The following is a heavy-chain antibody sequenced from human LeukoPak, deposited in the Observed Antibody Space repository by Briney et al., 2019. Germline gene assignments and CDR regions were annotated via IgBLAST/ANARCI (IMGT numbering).Heavy chain of an antibody. CDR2: IYPGDSDT. V-gene: IGHV5-51*01. D-gene: IGHD3-10*01. Sequence: GESLKISCKGSGYSFTSYWIGWVRQMPGKGLEWMGIIYPGDSDTRNSPSFQGQVTISADKSISTAYLQWSSLKASDTAMYYCARPADYYGSGSYYNVPPNFDYWGQGTLVTVSS. J-gene: IGHJ4*02. CDR1: GYSFTSYW. CDR3: ARPADYYGSGSYYNVPPNFDY.